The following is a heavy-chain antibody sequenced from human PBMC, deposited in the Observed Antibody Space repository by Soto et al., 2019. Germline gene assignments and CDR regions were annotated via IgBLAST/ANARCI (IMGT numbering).Heavy chain of an antibody. V-gene: IGHV4-30-2*01. Sequence: SETLSLTCAVSGGSISSGGYSWSWIRQPPGKGLEWIGYIYHSGSTYYNPSLKSRVTISVDRSKNQFSLKLSSVTAADTAVYYCARATDYDLWSGYYTPAWFDPWGQGTLVPVYS. CDR2: IYHSGST. J-gene: IGHJ5*02. CDR3: ARATDYDLWSGYYTPAWFDP. D-gene: IGHD3-3*01. CDR1: GGSISSGGYS.